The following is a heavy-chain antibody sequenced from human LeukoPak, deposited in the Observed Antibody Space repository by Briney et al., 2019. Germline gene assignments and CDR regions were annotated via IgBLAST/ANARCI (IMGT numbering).Heavy chain of an antibody. CDR1: GAHISNYY. CDR2: LHAREST. CDR3: ASLSSGAAFDV. J-gene: IGHJ3*01. D-gene: IGHD3-22*01. Sequence: PSETLSLTCTVSGAHISNYYWTWVRQSAAQGLEWIGRLHARESTIYNPSLKSRLTMSIDTSKDQLSLTRTSVTAADSAVYYCASLSSGAAFDVWGQGTVVTVSS. V-gene: IGHV4-4*07.